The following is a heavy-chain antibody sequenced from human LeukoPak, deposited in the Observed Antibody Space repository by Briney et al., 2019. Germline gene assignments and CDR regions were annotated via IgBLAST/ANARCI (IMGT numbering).Heavy chain of an antibody. V-gene: IGHV3-7*01. D-gene: IGHD3-9*01. CDR1: GFTFSSYW. CDR3: ARDVVSYYDILTGYYEGYYFDY. Sequence: GGSLRLSCVASGFTFSSYWMSWVRQAPGKGLEWVANIKQDGSEKYYVDSVKGRFTISRDNAKNSLYLQMNSLRAEDTAVYYCARDVVSYYDILTGYYEGYYFDYWGQGTLVTVSS. J-gene: IGHJ4*02. CDR2: IKQDGSEK.